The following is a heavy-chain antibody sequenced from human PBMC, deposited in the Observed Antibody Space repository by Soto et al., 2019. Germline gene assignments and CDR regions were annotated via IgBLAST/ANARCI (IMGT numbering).Heavy chain of an antibody. CDR3: AGLLPYVSSGYHLSY. CDR1: GGTIWTTSVD. D-gene: IGHD3-22*01. Sequence: PSGSTALGSAACGGTIWTTSVDGCWIRQPPGKGLEGLGSIYYLGNTYYNPSLGGRVSISVDTSKNQFSLKLKSVTAADTAVFYCAGLLPYVSSGYHLSYLAQGTLGTVSS. J-gene: IGHJ4*01. V-gene: IGHV4-39*05. CDR2: IYYLGNT.